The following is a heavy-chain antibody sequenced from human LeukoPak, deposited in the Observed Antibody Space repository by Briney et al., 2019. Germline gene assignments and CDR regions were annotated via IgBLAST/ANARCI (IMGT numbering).Heavy chain of an antibody. J-gene: IGHJ4*02. V-gene: IGHV4-30-2*01. CDR3: ARSIAVAGTSYYFDY. D-gene: IGHD6-19*01. CDR1: GGSISSGGYS. Sequence: SETLSLTCAVSGGSISSGGYSWSWIRQPPGTGLEWIGYIYHSGSTYYNPSLKSRDTISVDRSKNQFSLKLSSVTAADTAVYYCARSIAVAGTSYYFDYWGQGTLVTVSS. CDR2: IYHSGST.